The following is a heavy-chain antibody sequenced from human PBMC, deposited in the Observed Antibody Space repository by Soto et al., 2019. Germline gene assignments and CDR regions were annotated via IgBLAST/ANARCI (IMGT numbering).Heavy chain of an antibody. CDR1: GFSLSTSGMC. V-gene: IGHV2-70*01. Sequence: SGPTLVNPTHTLTLTCTFSGFSLSTSGMCVSWIRQPPGKALEWLALIDWDDDKYYSTSLKTRLTISKDTSKNQVVLTMTNMDPVDTATYYCARIRYYYDSSGYYYFDYWGQGTLVTVSS. CDR3: ARIRYYYDSSGYYYFDY. D-gene: IGHD3-22*01. J-gene: IGHJ4*02. CDR2: IDWDDDK.